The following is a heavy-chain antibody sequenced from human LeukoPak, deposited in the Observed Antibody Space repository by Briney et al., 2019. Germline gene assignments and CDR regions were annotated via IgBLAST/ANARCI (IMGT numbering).Heavy chain of an antibody. Sequence: AETLSLTCAVYGGSFSGYYWSWIRQPPGKGLEWIGEINHSGSTNYNPPLKSRVTISVDTSKNQFPLKLSSVTAADTAVYYCARGGGIYYYDRSVYYPDWGEGTRVTVSS. CDR3: ARGGGIYYYDRSVYYPD. V-gene: IGHV4-34*01. J-gene: IGHJ4*02. CDR1: GGSFSGYY. CDR2: INHSGST. D-gene: IGHD3-22*01.